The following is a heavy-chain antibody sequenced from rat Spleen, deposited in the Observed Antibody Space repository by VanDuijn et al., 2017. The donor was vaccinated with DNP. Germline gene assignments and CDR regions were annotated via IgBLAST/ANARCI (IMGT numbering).Heavy chain of an antibody. Sequence: EVQLVESGGGLVQPGRSLKLSCAASGFTFSNYGMHWIRQAPTKGLEWVASISPSSGSTYYRDSVKGRFTISRDNAKSTLYLQMDSLRSEDTATYYCTREDWVLDYWGQGVMVTVSS. CDR3: TREDWVLDY. D-gene: IGHD5-1*01. CDR1: GFTFSNYG. J-gene: IGHJ2*01. V-gene: IGHV5-19*01. CDR2: ISPSSGST.